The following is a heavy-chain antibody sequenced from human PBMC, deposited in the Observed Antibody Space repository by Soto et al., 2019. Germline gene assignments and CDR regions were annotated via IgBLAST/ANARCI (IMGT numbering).Heavy chain of an antibody. D-gene: IGHD2-15*01. J-gene: IGHJ3*01. Sequence: GSLSLSFQSSGFTFSSYAMSWVGQAPGKGLEWVALVDSSHNTFYPDSVKGRFTVSRDNSRNTLYLQMNSLRAEDTALYYCAKWLRGGSYYCDFWGQGTMVTVSS. CDR1: GFTFSSYA. V-gene: IGHV3-23*01. CDR2: VDSSHNT. CDR3: AKWLRGGSYYCDF.